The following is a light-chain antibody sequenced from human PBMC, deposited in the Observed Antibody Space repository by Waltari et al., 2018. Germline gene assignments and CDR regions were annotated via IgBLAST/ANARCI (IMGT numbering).Light chain of an antibody. J-gene: IGKJ4*01. CDR2: DAS. CDR3: QHYDHLLWGT. Sequence: DIQVNQSPSSLSASLGDRVPITCQASNEINNYLNRYPQKPGKAPKLLIYDASNLETGVPSRCSGSGSGTDFTFTISSLQHEDHATSYCQHYDHLLWGTFGRGTKVEIK. CDR1: NEINNY. V-gene: IGKV1-33*01.